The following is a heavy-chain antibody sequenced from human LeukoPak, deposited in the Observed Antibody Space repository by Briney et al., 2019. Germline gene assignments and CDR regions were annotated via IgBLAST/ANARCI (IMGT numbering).Heavy chain of an antibody. J-gene: IGHJ4*02. Sequence: GASLRLSCAASGFTFSNACMSWVRQAPGKGLEWVGHIKGKTDGGTTDYAAPVQGRFTISRDDSKNTLFLQMNSLKTEDTAVYYCTTGTWIQLWLADYWGQGTLVTVSS. D-gene: IGHD5-18*01. CDR2: IKGKTDGGTT. CDR1: GFTFSNAC. CDR3: TTGTWIQLWLADY. V-gene: IGHV3-15*01.